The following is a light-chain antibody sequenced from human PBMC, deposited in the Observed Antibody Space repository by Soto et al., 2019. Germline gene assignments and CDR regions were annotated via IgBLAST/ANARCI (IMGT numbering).Light chain of an antibody. CDR1: QSITNY. CDR3: QQSHNMPFT. CDR2: AAS. Sequence: DIQMTQSPSSLSASVGDRVTITCRASQSITNYLNWYQHKPGKAPKLLVYAASSLQSGVPSRFSGSGFGTDFTLTISSLQPEDFATYFCQQSHNMPFTFGPGTKVDIK. J-gene: IGKJ3*01. V-gene: IGKV1-39*01.